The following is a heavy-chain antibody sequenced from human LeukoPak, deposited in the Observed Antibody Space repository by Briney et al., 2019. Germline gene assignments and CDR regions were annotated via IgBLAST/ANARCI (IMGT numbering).Heavy chain of an antibody. CDR1: GGSISSYY. J-gene: IGHJ4*02. CDR3: ASSKPGTSHYFDY. Sequence: SETLSLTFTVSGGSISSYYWSWIRQPPGKGLEGVGYIYYSGSTNYNPSLKSGVSILVGTSKNQFFLHLIDVTDADAAVYYFASSKPGTSHYFDYWGQGTLVTASS. CDR2: IYYSGST. D-gene: IGHD3-10*01. V-gene: IGHV4-59*01.